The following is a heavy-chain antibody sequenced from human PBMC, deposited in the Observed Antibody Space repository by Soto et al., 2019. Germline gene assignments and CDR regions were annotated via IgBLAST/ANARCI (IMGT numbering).Heavy chain of an antibody. CDR2: IIPILGIA. Sequence: QVQLVQSGAEVKKPGSSVKVSCKASGGTFSSYTISWVRQAPGQGLEWMGRIIPILGIAKYAQKVQGRVTITADKSTSTAYMELSSLRSEDTAVYYCARAPGPYYYYYGMDFWGQGTTVTVSS. J-gene: IGHJ6*02. CDR3: ARAPGPYYYYYGMDF. V-gene: IGHV1-69*02. CDR1: GGTFSSYT.